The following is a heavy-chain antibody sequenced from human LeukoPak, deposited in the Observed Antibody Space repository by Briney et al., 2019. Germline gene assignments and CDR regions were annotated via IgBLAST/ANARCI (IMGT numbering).Heavy chain of an antibody. J-gene: IGHJ4*02. D-gene: IGHD6-19*01. CDR2: ISGDGGST. V-gene: IGHV3-43*02. CDR1: GFTFDDYA. Sequence: AVSLRLSCAASGFTFDDYAMHWVRQAPGKGLEWVSLISGDGGSTYYAESVKGRFTISRDNSKNSLYLQMNSLRTEDTALYYCAKDKDSSGHFGYWGQGTLVTVSS. CDR3: AKDKDSSGHFGY.